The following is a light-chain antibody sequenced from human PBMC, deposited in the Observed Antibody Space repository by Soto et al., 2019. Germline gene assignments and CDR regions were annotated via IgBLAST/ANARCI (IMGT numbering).Light chain of an antibody. CDR2: EVS. CDR1: TSDVGGYNY. J-gene: IGLJ1*01. V-gene: IGLV2-14*01. Sequence: QSALAQPASVSGSPGQSITISCTGTTSDVGGYNYVSWYQQHPGKAPKLMIYEVSNRPSGVSNRFSGSKSGNTASLTISGLHAEDEADYYCSSYRSTTTYVFGTGTKLTVL. CDR3: SSYRSTTTYV.